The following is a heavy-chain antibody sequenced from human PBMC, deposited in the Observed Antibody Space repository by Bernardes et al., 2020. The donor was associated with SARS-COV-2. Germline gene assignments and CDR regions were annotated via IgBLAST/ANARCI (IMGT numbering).Heavy chain of an antibody. CDR3: VRSAFSGGSGYFIDS. D-gene: IGHD3-22*01. CDR1: GFTFSSYW. V-gene: IGHV3-74*01. Sequence: GGSLRLSCAASGFTFSSYWIHWVRQVPGKGLVWVSRINNDGRTITYADSVKGRFIISRDNAKNTLYLQMNSLRVEDAAMYYGVRSAFSGGSGYFIDSWGQGSLVTVCS. J-gene: IGHJ4*02. CDR2: INNDGRTI.